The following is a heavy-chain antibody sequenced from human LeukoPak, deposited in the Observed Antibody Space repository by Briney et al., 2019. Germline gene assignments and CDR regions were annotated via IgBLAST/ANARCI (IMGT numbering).Heavy chain of an antibody. V-gene: IGHV1-2*02. CDR2: INPNSDGT. CDR1: GYTFTGYY. CDR3: ARESVPRRFDP. Sequence: ASVKVSCKASGYTFTGYYMHWVRQAPGQGLEWMGWINPNSDGTNYAQKFQGRVTMTRDTSISTAYMELSRLRSDDTAVYYCARESVPRRFDPWGQGTLVTVSS. J-gene: IGHJ5*02. D-gene: IGHD1-14*01.